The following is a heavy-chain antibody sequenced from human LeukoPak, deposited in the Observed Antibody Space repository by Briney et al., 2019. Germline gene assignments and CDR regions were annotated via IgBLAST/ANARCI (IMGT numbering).Heavy chain of an antibody. CDR2: ISGSGDST. D-gene: IGHD6-19*01. CDR1: GVTFSSYA. CDR3: ARDSSSGWFDAFDI. Sequence: GGSLRLSCEASGVTFSSYAMSWVRQAPGKGLEWVSAISGSGDSTYYADSVKGRFTISRDNSKNTLYLQMNSLRAEDTAVYYCARDSSSGWFDAFDIWGQGTMVTVS. V-gene: IGHV3-23*01. J-gene: IGHJ3*02.